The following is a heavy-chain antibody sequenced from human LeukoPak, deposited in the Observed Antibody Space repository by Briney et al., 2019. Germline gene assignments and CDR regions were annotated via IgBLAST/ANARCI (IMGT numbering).Heavy chain of an antibody. V-gene: IGHV1-18*01. J-gene: IGHJ4*02. Sequence: ASVTVSFTASGYTFTSYGISWVRHAPGQGLEWMGWISAYNGNTNYAQKPQGRVTMTTDTSTSTAYMELRSLKSDDTAVYYCARDRLKGRWLQLHYFDYWGQGTLVTVSS. CDR2: ISAYNGNT. D-gene: IGHD5-24*01. CDR3: ARDRLKGRWLQLHYFDY. CDR1: GYTFTSYG.